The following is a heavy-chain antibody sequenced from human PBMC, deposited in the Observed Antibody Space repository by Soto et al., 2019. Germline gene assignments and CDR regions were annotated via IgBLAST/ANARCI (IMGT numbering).Heavy chain of an antibody. Sequence: QVQLVESGGGLVEPGGSLRLSCVASGFIFTDYSMTWIRQAPGKGLEWVSYITTGGESTLYADSVKGRFTISRHNAKKALSLEMNRLRVDDTAVYYCAGDPQRRDGYNCVSWGPGTLVTVSS. CDR2: ITTGGEST. J-gene: IGHJ4*02. CDR1: GFIFTDYS. CDR3: AGDPQRRDGYNCVS. V-gene: IGHV3-11*01. D-gene: IGHD5-12*01.